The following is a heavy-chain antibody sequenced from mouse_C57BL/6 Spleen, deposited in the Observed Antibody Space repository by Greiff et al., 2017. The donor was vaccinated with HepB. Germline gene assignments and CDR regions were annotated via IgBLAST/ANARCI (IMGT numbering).Heavy chain of an antibody. CDR3: ARGNYYYGSSDAMDD. D-gene: IGHD1-1*01. CDR1: GFTFSDFY. V-gene: IGHV7-1*01. J-gene: IGHJ4*01. Sequence: EVKLVESGGGLVQSGRSLRLSCATSGFTFSDFYMEWVRQAPGKGLEWIAASRNKANDYTTEYSASVKGRFIVSRDTSQSILDLQMNALRTEDTAISYCARGNYYYGSSDAMDDWGKGTSVTVSS. CDR2: SRNKANDYTT.